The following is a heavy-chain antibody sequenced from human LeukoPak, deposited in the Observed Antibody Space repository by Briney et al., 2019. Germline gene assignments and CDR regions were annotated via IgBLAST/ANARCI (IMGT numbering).Heavy chain of an antibody. Sequence: SETLSLTCTVSGGSISSSSYYWGRVRQPPGKGLEWIGSIYYSGSTYYNPSLKSRVTISVDTSKNQFSLKLSSVTAADTAVYYCASRRGDFGVVIIEDYWGQGTLVTVSS. J-gene: IGHJ4*02. V-gene: IGHV4-39*01. CDR3: ASRRGDFGVVIIEDY. D-gene: IGHD3-3*01. CDR1: GGSISSSSYY. CDR2: IYYSGST.